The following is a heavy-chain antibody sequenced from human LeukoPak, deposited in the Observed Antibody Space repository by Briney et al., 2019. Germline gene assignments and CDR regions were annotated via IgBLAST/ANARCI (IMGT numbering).Heavy chain of an antibody. CDR2: IYYSGST. J-gene: IGHJ5*02. V-gene: IGHV4-31*03. Sequence: PLETLSLTCTVSGGSISSGGYYWSWIRQHPGKGLEWIGYIYYSGSTYYNPSLKSRVTISVDTSKNQFSLKLSSVTAADTAVYYCARTYMTSARFDPWGQGTLVAVSS. CDR1: GGSISSGGYY. D-gene: IGHD2-21*02. CDR3: ARTYMTSARFDP.